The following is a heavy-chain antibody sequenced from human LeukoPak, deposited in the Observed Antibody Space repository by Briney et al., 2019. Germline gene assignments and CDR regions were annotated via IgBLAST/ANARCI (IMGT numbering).Heavy chain of an antibody. J-gene: IGHJ3*02. Sequence: GESLKISCKGSGYSFTSYWIGWVRQMPGKGLEWMGIIYPGDSDTRYSPSFQGQVTISADKSISTAYLQWSSLKVSDTAMYYCARGTYYDFWSGYSSCAFDIWGQGTMVTVSS. V-gene: IGHV5-51*01. CDR2: IYPGDSDT. CDR3: ARGTYYDFWSGYSSCAFDI. CDR1: GYSFTSYW. D-gene: IGHD3-3*01.